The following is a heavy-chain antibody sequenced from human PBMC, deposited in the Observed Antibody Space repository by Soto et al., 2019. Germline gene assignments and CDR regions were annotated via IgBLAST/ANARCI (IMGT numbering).Heavy chain of an antibody. V-gene: IGHV3-30-3*01. CDR2: ISRDGSNA. Sequence: QVQLVESGGGVVQPGRSLTLSCAASGFTFSSYVIHWVRQTPDKGLEWVAFISRDGSNAYYADSVKGRFTISRDNSKNTLYLEMNSLRAEDTAVYYCARDEEGGSDCDLGYWGQGTLVTVSS. D-gene: IGHD3-10*01. CDR1: GFTFSSYV. J-gene: IGHJ4*02. CDR3: ARDEEGGSDCDLGY.